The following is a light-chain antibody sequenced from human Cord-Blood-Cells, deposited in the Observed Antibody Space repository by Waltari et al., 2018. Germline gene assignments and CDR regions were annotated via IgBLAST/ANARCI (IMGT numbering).Light chain of an antibody. CDR2: EVS. CDR3: CSYAGSSTWV. V-gene: IGLV2-23*02. Sequence: QSALTQPASVSGSPGQSITISCTGTSSDVGGYYLVSWYQQHHGKAPKLMIYEVSKRPSGVSNRFSGSKSGNTASLTISGLQAEDEADYYCCSYAGSSTWVFGGGTKLTVL. CDR1: SSDVGGYYL. J-gene: IGLJ3*02.